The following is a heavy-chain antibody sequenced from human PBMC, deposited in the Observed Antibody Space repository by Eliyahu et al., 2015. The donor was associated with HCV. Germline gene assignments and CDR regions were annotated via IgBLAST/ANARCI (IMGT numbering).Heavy chain of an antibody. Sequence: HVQFVQSGPEVRKPGSSVXXSCKASGESFNTXAISXVRQAPGQGLEWMGGVIPXFGTSXSTQKFHDRLTVTADESSNTVYMELRSLRSEDTAVYFCASLHYDFWSGLFDYWGQGSLVTVSS. CDR2: VIPXFGTS. CDR1: GESFNTXA. V-gene: IGHV1-69*01. D-gene: IGHD3-3*01. CDR3: ASLHYDFWSGLFDY. J-gene: IGHJ4*02.